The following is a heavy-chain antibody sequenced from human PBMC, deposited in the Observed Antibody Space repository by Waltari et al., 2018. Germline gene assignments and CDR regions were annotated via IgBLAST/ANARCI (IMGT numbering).Heavy chain of an antibody. CDR2: IQYSGSA. Sequence: QLQLQESGPGLVKPSETLSLTCTVSGGSISSNGYYWGWIRQPPGKGLEWIGRIQYSGSAYYSLSLKSRVTISVDTPKNQDSDKLTSVNAADTAVYYCARTSDYDWFDPWGQGSLVTVSS. D-gene: IGHD4-17*01. V-gene: IGHV4-39*07. J-gene: IGHJ5*02. CDR1: GGSISSNGYY. CDR3: ARTSDYDWFDP.